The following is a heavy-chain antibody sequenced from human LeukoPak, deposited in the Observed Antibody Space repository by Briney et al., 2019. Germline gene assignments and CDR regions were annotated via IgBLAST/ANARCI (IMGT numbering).Heavy chain of an antibody. CDR3: ARVDDYYYYMDV. CDR1: GGSISSHY. CDR2: IYYSGST. J-gene: IGHJ6*03. Sequence: PSETLSLTCTVSGGSISSHYWSWIRQPPGKGLEWIGYIYYSGSTNYNPSLKSRVTISVDTSKNQFSLKLSSVTAADTAVYYCARVDDYYYYMDVWGKGTTVTVSS. D-gene: IGHD3-9*01. V-gene: IGHV4-59*11.